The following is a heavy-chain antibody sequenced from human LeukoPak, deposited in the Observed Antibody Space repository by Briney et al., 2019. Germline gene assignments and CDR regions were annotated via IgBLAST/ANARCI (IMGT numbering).Heavy chain of an antibody. CDR2: IRSKAYGGTT. Sequence: GGSLRLSCSASGFTVGYYAMNWVRQAPGKGLEWVGLIRSKAYGGTTEYGASVKGRFTISRDDSKNIAYLQMNSLKTDDTAQYYCTRDQFESSGHFDYWGQGILVIVSS. CDR3: TRDQFESSGHFDY. V-gene: IGHV3-49*04. CDR1: GFTVGYYA. D-gene: IGHD3-22*01. J-gene: IGHJ4*02.